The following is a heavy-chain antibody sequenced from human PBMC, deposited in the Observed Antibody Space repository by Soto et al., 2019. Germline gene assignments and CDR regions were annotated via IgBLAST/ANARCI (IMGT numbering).Heavy chain of an antibody. D-gene: IGHD1-7*01. CDR2: ISGSGEST. Sequence: TXGSRILSCAASGLTFTSCGMNWVRQAPGKGLEWVSTISGSGESTYYADSVKGRFTISRDNSKSTLYLQMNSLRAEDTAVYYCAKDRWNYDYFDFWGQGTLVTVSS. J-gene: IGHJ4*02. CDR3: AKDRWNYDYFDF. CDR1: GLTFTSCG. V-gene: IGHV3-23*01.